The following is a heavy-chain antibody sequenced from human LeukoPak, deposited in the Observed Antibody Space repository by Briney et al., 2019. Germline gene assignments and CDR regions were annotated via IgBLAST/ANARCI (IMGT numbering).Heavy chain of an antibody. D-gene: IGHD2-21*01. CDR3: APGLVLYFAY. V-gene: IGHV3-23*01. J-gene: IGHJ4*02. Sequence: GGSLRLSCAASGFTFSTSAMSWVRQAPGKGLEWVSAISSDSTTYYADSVKGRFTISRDNSKNTLYLQMNSLRAEDSAVYYCAPGLVLYFAYWGQGTLVTVSS. CDR2: ISSDSTT. CDR1: GFTFSTSA.